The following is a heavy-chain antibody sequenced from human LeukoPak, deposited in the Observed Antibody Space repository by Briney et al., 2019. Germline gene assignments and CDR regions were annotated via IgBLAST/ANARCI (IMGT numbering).Heavy chain of an antibody. CDR1: GGSISSYY. CDR2: IYTSGST. J-gene: IGHJ6*03. Sequence: SETLSLTCTVSGGSISSYYWSWIRQLAGKGLEWIGRIYTSGSTNYNPSLKSRVTMSVDTSKNQFSLKLRFVTAADTAVYYCARVRCSGGSCPYYYYYYYMDFWGKGTTVTVSS. V-gene: IGHV4-4*07. CDR3: ARVRCSGGSCPYYYYYYYMDF. D-gene: IGHD2-15*01.